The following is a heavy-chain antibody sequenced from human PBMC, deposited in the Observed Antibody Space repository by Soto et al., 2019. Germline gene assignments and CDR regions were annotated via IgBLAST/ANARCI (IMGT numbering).Heavy chain of an antibody. V-gene: IGHV4-39*01. Sequence: QLQLQESGPGLVKPSETLSLTCTVSGGSISSSSYYWGWIRQPPGKGLEWIGSIFYSGSTYYNPALKCRVTISVDTSKNQFSLKLSSVTAADTAVYYCARHLTYCSAGSCYSDFPYYGMDVWGQWTTVTVSS. D-gene: IGHD2-15*01. CDR3: ARHLTYCSAGSCYSDFPYYGMDV. CDR1: GGSISSSSYY. CDR2: IFYSGST. J-gene: IGHJ6*02.